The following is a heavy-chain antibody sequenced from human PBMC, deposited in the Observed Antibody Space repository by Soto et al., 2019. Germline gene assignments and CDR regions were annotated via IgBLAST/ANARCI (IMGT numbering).Heavy chain of an antibody. D-gene: IGHD3-22*01. CDR1: GFTFINDG. CDR3: ARYVSSGSMDV. CDR2: IWHDGSKK. V-gene: IGHV3-33*01. Sequence: LRLSCAASGFTFINDGMHWVRQAPGKGLEWVAVIWHDGSKKYYAESVKGRFTISRDNSKNTLYLQMNSLRAEDTAVYYCARYVSSGSMDVWGQGTTVTVSS. J-gene: IGHJ6*02.